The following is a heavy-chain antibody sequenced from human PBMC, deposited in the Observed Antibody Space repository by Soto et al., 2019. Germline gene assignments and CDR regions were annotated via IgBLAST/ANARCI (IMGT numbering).Heavy chain of an antibody. CDR3: AIERVGHYSGMDV. CDR1: GYTFTSYY. Sequence: QVQLVQSGAEVKKPGASVKVSCKASGYTFTSYYIHWVRQAPGKGPAWMGVMNPSGGVTTYAQKLQGGVTMTRDTSTSTVYMELSSLTSEDTAVYYCAIERVGHYSGMDVWGRGTTVTVSS. V-gene: IGHV1-46*01. CDR2: MNPSGGVT. J-gene: IGHJ6*02. D-gene: IGHD1-26*01.